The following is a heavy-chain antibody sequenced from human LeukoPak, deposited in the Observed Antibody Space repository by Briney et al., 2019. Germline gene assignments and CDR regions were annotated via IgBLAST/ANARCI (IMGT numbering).Heavy chain of an antibody. D-gene: IGHD3-10*01. Sequence: GGSLRLSCAASGFTFSDYFMSWIRQAPGKGLEWVSYISSRENTIYYADSEKGRFTISRDSAKNSLYLQMNSLRADDTAAYYCARVPRYGSGSYYSLDHWGQGTLVTVSS. J-gene: IGHJ4*02. V-gene: IGHV3-11*01. CDR1: GFTFSDYF. CDR2: ISSRENTI. CDR3: ARVPRYGSGSYYSLDH.